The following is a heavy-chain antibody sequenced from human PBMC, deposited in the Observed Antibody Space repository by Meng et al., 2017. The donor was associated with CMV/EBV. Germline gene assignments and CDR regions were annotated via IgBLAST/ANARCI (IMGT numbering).Heavy chain of an antibody. J-gene: IGHJ4*02. D-gene: IGHD3-3*01. CDR1: GFTFSSYS. V-gene: IGHV3-21*01. CDR2: ISSSSSYI. Sequence: GESLKISCAASGFTFSSYSMNWVRQAPGKGLEWVSSISSSSSYIYYADSVKGRFTISRDNAKNPLYLQMNSLRAEDTTVYYCARDGGVTIFGVVIPIDYWGQGTLVTVSS. CDR3: ARDGGVTIFGVVIPIDY.